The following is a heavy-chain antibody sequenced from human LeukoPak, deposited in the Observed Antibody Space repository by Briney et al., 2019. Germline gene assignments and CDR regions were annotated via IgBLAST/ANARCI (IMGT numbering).Heavy chain of an antibody. CDR3: ARVGGDFWSAYYFDY. J-gene: IGHJ4*02. V-gene: IGHV3-21*01. D-gene: IGHD3-3*01. CDR1: GFTFSSYS. CDR2: ISSSSSYI. Sequence: AGGSLRLSCAASGFTFSSYSMNWVRQAPGKGLEWVSSISSSSSYIYYADSVKGRFTISRDSAKNSLYLQMNSLRAEDTAVYYCARVGGDFWSAYYFDYWGQGTLVTVSS.